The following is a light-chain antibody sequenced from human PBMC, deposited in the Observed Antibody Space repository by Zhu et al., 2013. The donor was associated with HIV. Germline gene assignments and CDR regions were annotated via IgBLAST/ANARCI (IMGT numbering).Light chain of an antibody. CDR3: QVWDSSSDHPV. J-gene: IGLJ2*01. CDR1: NIGTKS. CDR2: DDR. V-gene: IGLV3-21*02. Sequence: SYVLTQPPSLSVAPGETARITCRENNIGTKSVHWYQQKPGQAPVLVVYDDRDRPSAIPERFSGSNSGNTATLTISGVEAGDEADYYCQVWDSSSDHPVFGGGTKLTVL.